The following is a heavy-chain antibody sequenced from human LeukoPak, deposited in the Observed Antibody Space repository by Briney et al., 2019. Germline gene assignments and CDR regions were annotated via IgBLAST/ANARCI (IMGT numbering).Heavy chain of an antibody. CDR1: GGSISSGNFY. CDR2: IFYLGST. V-gene: IGHV4-30-4*01. Sequence: NPSETLSLTCTVSGGSISSGNFYWSWIRQPPGTGLEWIGYIFYLGSTYYNLSLKSRVTMSVDTSKNQFSLKLRSVTAADTAVYYCARKYPDHWFDPWGQGTLVTVSS. CDR3: ARKYPDHWFDP. D-gene: IGHD6-6*01. J-gene: IGHJ5*02.